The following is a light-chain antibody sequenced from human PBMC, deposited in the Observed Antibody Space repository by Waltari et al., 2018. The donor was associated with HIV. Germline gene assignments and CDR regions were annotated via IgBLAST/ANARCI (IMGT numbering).Light chain of an antibody. CDR2: EVS. V-gene: IGLV2-14*01. CDR3: SSYTSDYTYV. Sequence: QSALTQPASVSGSPGQSITISCPGTSSDVGGYNYVPWYQHHPGTAPKLLIYEVSNRPSGVSNRFSGSKSDNTASLTISGLQAEDEADYYCSSYTSDYTYVFGSGTEVTVL. CDR1: SSDVGGYNY. J-gene: IGLJ1*01.